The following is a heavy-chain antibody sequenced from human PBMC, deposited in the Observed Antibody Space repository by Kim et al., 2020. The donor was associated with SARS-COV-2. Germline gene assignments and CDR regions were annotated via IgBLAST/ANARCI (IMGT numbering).Heavy chain of an antibody. CDR3: ARGHSTFGGIALDY. Sequence: GSLRLSCGASGFSFTSHWMHWVRQRPGMGLEWVSRISTDGSLTTYADSLKGRFIISRDNAKNVLYLEMISLRVEDTAVYFCARGHSTFGGIALDYWGQGNLVTVSS. CDR1: GFSFTSHW. D-gene: IGHD3-16*01. V-gene: IGHV3-74*03. J-gene: IGHJ4*02. CDR2: ISTDGSLT.